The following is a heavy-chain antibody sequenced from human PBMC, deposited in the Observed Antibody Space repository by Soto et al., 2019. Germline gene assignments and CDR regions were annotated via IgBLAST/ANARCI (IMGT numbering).Heavy chain of an antibody. Sequence: SSETLSLTCTVSGGSISSYYWSWIRQPPGKGLEWIGYIYYSGSTNYNPSLKSRVTISIDTSKNQFSLRLASVTAADTAVYYCARTLPNRQLFDSRSQGTLVTVPQ. CDR2: IYYSGST. D-gene: IGHD1-1*01. CDR3: ARTLPNRQLFDS. CDR1: GGSISSYY. J-gene: IGHJ4*02. V-gene: IGHV4-59*01.